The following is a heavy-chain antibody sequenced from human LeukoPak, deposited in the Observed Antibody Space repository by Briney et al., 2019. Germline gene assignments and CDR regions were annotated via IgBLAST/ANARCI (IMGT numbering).Heavy chain of an antibody. V-gene: IGHV3-23*01. CDR2: ISNIDGKT. Sequence: GGSLRLSCAASGFIFSNYAMSWVRQTPEKRLEWVSAISNIDGKTYYADSVKGRFTISRDDSKDTLYLQMNSLRADDTPVYYCATRPYYGFSPGDYEGDFWGQGTLVTVSS. CDR1: GFIFSNYA. J-gene: IGHJ4*02. CDR3: ATRPYYGFSPGDYEGDF. D-gene: IGHD3/OR15-3a*01.